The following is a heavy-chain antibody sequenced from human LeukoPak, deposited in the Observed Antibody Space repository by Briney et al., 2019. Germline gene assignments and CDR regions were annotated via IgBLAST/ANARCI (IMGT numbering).Heavy chain of an antibody. CDR2: MSGSGVSP. J-gene: IGHJ4*02. V-gene: IGHV3-23*01. Sequence: GGSLRLSCAASGFTLSSYATNWVRQAPGKGLERVSGMSGSGVSPYYADSVKGRFTMSRDNSKNTLYLQMNSLRAEDTAVYYCAKANSPYYYDSSGYSTFDYWGQGTLVTVSS. D-gene: IGHD3-22*01. CDR1: GFTLSSYA. CDR3: AKANSPYYYDSSGYSTFDY.